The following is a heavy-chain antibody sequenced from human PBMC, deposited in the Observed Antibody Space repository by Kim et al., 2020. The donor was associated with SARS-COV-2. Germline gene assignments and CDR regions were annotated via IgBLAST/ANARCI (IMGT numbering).Heavy chain of an antibody. Sequence: SVKVSCKASGGTFSSYAISWVRQAPGQGLEWMGGIIPIFGTANYAQKFQGRVTITADESTSTAYMELSSLRSEDTAVYYCARDRPYCSSTSCYFFHYYGMDVWGQGTTVTVSS. CDR3: ARDRPYCSSTSCYFFHYYGMDV. V-gene: IGHV1-69*13. D-gene: IGHD2-2*01. J-gene: IGHJ6*02. CDR2: IIPIFGTA. CDR1: GGTFSSYA.